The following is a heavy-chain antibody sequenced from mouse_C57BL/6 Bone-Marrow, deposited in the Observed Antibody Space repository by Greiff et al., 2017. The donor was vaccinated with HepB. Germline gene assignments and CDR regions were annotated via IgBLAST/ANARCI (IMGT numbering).Heavy chain of an antibody. J-gene: IGHJ4*01. CDR3: AKNYVTTVVAYYAMDY. D-gene: IGHD1-1*01. CDR1: GFSLTSYG. CDR2: IWSGGST. Sequence: QVQLQQSGPGLVQPSQSLSITCTVSGFSLTSYGVHWVRQPPGKGLEWLGVIWSGGSTDYNAAFISRLSISKDNSKSQVFFNMNSLQADDTAIYYCAKNYVTTVVAYYAMDYWGQGTSVTVSS. V-gene: IGHV2-4*01.